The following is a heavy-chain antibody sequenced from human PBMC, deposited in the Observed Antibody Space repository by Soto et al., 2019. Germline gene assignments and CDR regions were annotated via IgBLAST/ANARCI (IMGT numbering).Heavy chain of an antibody. CDR1: GGSITRGGYY. Sequence: QVQLQESGPGLVKPSETLSLTCTVSGGSITRGGYYWSWIRQHPGKGLEWIGYIYNSGTTSYNPSLETRVTISVDTSKNQFSLKLTSVTAADTAVYYCARDPAPWGQGTLVTVSS. CDR2: IYNSGTT. J-gene: IGHJ5*02. CDR3: ARDPAP. V-gene: IGHV4-31*03.